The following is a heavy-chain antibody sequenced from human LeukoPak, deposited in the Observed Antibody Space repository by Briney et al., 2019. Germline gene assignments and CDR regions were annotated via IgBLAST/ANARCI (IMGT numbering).Heavy chain of an antibody. D-gene: IGHD6-6*01. V-gene: IGHV1-69*13. Sequence: SVKVSCKASGYTFTSYGISWVRQAPGQGLEWMGGIIPIFGTANYAQKFQGRVTITADESTSTAYMELSSLRSEDTAVYYCARGKQLDDYYYYGMDVWGQGTTVTVSS. J-gene: IGHJ6*02. CDR3: ARGKQLDDYYYYGMDV. CDR2: IIPIFGTA. CDR1: GYTFTSYG.